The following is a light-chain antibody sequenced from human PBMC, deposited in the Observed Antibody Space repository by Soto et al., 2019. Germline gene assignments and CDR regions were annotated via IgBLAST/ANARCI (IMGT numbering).Light chain of an antibody. CDR2: GAS. Sequence: EIVLTQSPGTLSLSPGERSTLSCRASQSVSSSYLAWYQQKPGQAPRLLIYGASSRATGIPDRLSGSGSGTDFTLTISRLEPEDFAVYYCQQYGSSPQPITFGQGTRREL. CDR1: QSVSSSY. V-gene: IGKV3-20*01. J-gene: IGKJ5*01. CDR3: QQYGSSPQPIT.